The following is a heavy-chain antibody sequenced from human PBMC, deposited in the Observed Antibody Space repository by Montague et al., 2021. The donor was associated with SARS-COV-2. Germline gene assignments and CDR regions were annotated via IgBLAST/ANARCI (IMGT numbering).Heavy chain of an antibody. CDR1: GGSISNYH. J-gene: IGHJ6*02. CDR2: IYYSGST. CDR3: ARQLRVRRTWQVGDYNHYGMDV. V-gene: IGHV4-59*08. Sequence: SETLSLTCTVSGGSISNYHWNWIRQPPGKGLEWIAYIYYSGSTNXNPSLQGRVTISVDTSRNQFSLRLTSVTAADTAVYYCARQLRVRRTWQVGDYNHYGMDVWGQGTTVSVSS. D-gene: IGHD3-10*01.